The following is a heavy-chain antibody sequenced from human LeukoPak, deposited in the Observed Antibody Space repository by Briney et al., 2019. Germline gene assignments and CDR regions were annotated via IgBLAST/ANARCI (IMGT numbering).Heavy chain of an antibody. CDR3: ARHSYTPFDY. V-gene: IGHV4-59*08. J-gene: IGHJ4*02. CDR2: IYHNGDT. Sequence: SETLSLTCSVSGGSISTYYWSWIRQSPGKGLEWIGYIYHNGDTNYNPSFKSRVTISVDTSKNQFSLRLMSVTAADTAIYYCARHSYTPFDYWGQGSLVTVTS. D-gene: IGHD2-2*02. CDR1: GGSISTYY.